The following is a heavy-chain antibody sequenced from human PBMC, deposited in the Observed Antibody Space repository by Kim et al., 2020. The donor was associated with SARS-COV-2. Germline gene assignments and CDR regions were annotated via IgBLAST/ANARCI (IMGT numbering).Heavy chain of an antibody. V-gene: IGHV1-8*01. Sequence: ASVKVSCKASGYTFTSYDINWVRQATGQGLEWMGWMNPNSGNTGYAQKFQGRVTMTRNTSISTAYMELSSLRSEDTAVYYCARNSPRLWGSYLDWFDPWGQGTLVTVSS. CDR3: ARNSPRLWGSYLDWFDP. CDR1: GYTFTSYD. J-gene: IGHJ5*02. CDR2: MNPNSGNT. D-gene: IGHD3-16*02.